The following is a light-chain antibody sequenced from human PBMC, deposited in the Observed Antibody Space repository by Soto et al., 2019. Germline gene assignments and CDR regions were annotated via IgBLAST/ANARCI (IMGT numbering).Light chain of an antibody. CDR1: QSVSSY. Sequence: EIVLTQSPATLSLSPGERATLSCRASQSVSSYSAWYQQKPGQAPRLLIYDASNRATGIPARFSGSGSGTDFTLTISSLEPEDFAVYYCQQRSNWPLTFGGGTKVEIQ. CDR2: DAS. J-gene: IGKJ4*01. CDR3: QQRSNWPLT. V-gene: IGKV3-11*01.